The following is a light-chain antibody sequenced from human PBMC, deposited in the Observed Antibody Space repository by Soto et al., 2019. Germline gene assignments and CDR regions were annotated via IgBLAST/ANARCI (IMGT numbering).Light chain of an antibody. CDR1: SSTIGAGYD. J-gene: IGLJ1*01. CDR2: ANS. Sequence: QSVLTQPPSVSGAPGQTVIISCTGTSSTIGAGYDVHWYQHLPGTAPKLLISANSNRPSGVPDRFSGSKSGTSASLAITGLQAEDEADYYCQSYDSSLSGVDVFGTGTKLTVL. V-gene: IGLV1-40*01. CDR3: QSYDSSLSGVDV.